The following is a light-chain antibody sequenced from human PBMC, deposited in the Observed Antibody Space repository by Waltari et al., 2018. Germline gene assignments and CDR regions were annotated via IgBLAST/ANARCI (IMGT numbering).Light chain of an antibody. CDR1: QSIRSW. CDR2: DAS. Sequence: DIQMTQSPSTLSASVGDRVTITCRASQSIRSWLAWYQQQPGKAPKVLIYDASTLESGVSSRFSGSGSGKEFTLTINGLQPDDFATYYCQHYNNYSFGQGTRVEIK. V-gene: IGKV1-5*01. CDR3: QHYNNYS. J-gene: IGKJ1*01.